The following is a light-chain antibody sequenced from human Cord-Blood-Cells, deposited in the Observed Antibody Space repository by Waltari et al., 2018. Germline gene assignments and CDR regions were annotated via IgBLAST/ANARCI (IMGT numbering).Light chain of an antibody. V-gene: IGKV4-1*01. CDR1: QSVLYSSNNKNY. CDR3: QQYYSTPYT. Sequence: DIVMTQSPEYLAVSLGERATINSKSSQSVLYSSNNKNYLAWYQQKPGQPPKLLIYWASTRESGVPDRFSGSGSGTDFTLTISSLQAEDVAVYYCQQYYSTPYTFGQGTKLEIK. CDR2: WAS. J-gene: IGKJ2*01.